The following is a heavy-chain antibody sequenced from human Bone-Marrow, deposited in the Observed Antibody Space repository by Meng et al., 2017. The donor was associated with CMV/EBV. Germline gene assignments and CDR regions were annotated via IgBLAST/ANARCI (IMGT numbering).Heavy chain of an antibody. CDR1: GGSISSSSYY. J-gene: IGHJ4*02. D-gene: IGHD1-1*01. Sequence: SETLSLTCTVSGGSISSSSYYWGWIRQPPGKGLEWIGSIYYSGSTYYNPSLKSRVTISVDTSKNQFSLKLSSVTAADTAVYYCARRVGWNDDRSFDYWGQGTLVPSPQ. CDR2: IYYSGST. CDR3: ARRVGWNDDRSFDY. V-gene: IGHV4-39*01.